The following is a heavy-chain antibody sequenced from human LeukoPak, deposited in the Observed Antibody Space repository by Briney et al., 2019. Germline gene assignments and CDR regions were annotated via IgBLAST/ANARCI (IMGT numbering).Heavy chain of an antibody. CDR3: ARAPPRGGVTSSNAARGDY. Sequence: ASVKVSCKASGYTFTVYYMHWVRQAPGQGLEWMGWINPNSGGTNYAQKFQGRVTMTRDTSISTAYMELSRLRSDDTAVYYCARAPPRGGVTSSNAARGDYWGQGTLVTVSS. D-gene: IGHD2-21*02. J-gene: IGHJ4*02. V-gene: IGHV1-2*02. CDR1: GYTFTVYY. CDR2: INPNSGGT.